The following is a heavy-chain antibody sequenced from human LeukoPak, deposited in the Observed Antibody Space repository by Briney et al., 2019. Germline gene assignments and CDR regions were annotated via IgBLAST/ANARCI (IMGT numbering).Heavy chain of an antibody. Sequence: GGSLRLSCAASGFTVSSNYMSWVRQAPGKGLEWVSVIYSGGSTYYADSVKGRFTISRDNSKNTVYLDMNSLRAEDTAVYYCARAVDIVPTTPFDLWGQGTMVTVSS. CDR2: IYSGGST. V-gene: IGHV3-66*01. D-gene: IGHD5-12*01. CDR1: GFTVSSNY. J-gene: IGHJ3*01. CDR3: ARAVDIVPTTPFDL.